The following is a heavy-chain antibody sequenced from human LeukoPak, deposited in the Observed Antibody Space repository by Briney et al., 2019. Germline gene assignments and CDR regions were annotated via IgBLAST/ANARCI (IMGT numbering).Heavy chain of an antibody. CDR2: IYSGGST. CDR3: ASGGVYDFWSGYFGPDY. D-gene: IGHD3-3*01. Sequence: PGGSLRLSCAASGFTVSSNYMSLVRQAPGKGLEGVSVIYSGGSTYYADSVKGRFTISRDNSKNTLYLQMNSLRAEDTAVYYCASGGVYDFWSGYFGPDYWGQGTLVTVSS. V-gene: IGHV3-53*01. CDR1: GFTVSSNY. J-gene: IGHJ4*02.